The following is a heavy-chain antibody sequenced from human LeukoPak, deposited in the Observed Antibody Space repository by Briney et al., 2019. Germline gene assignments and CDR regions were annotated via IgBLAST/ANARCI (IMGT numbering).Heavy chain of an antibody. CDR1: GYTFTGYY. CDR3: ARAGNSDYDYPLDGFDI. Sequence: GASVKVSCKASGYTFTGYYMHWVRQAPGQGLEWMGWINPNSGGTNYAQKFQGRFTMTRDTSISTAYMEVSRLRSDDTAVYYCARAGNSDYDYPLDGFDIWGQGTMVSVSS. D-gene: IGHD5-12*01. CDR2: INPNSGGT. V-gene: IGHV1-2*02. J-gene: IGHJ3*02.